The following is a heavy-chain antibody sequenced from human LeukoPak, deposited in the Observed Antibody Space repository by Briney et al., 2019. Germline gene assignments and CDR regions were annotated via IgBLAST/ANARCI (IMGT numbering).Heavy chain of an antibody. J-gene: IGHJ5*02. CDR1: GYNFITYW. Sequence: GESLKISCKGSGYNFITYWIGWVRQVPGKGLEWMGIIYPGDSDFRHSPSFQGQVTISADKSISTAYLQWSSLKASDTAMYYCARQSYSYYGSGSYDNWFDPWGQGTLVTVSS. CDR2: IYPGDSDF. D-gene: IGHD3-10*01. V-gene: IGHV5-51*01. CDR3: ARQSYSYYGSGSYDNWFDP.